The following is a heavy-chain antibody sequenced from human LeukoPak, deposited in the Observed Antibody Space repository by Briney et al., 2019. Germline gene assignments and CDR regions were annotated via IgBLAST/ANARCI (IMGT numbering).Heavy chain of an antibody. CDR1: GGSFSGYY. CDR2: INHSGST. CDR3: ARLGSRPAYYYYYMDV. D-gene: IGHD1-14*01. J-gene: IGHJ6*03. V-gene: IGHV4-34*01. Sequence: SETLSLTCAVYGGSFSGYYWSWIRQPAGKGLEWIGEINHSGSTNYNPSLKSRVTISVDTSKNQFSLKLSSVTAADTAVYYCARLGSRPAYYYYYMDVWGKGTTVTVSS.